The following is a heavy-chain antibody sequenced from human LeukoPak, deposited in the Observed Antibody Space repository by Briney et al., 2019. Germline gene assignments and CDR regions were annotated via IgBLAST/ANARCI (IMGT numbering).Heavy chain of an antibody. D-gene: IGHD2-2*01. J-gene: IGHJ4*02. CDR1: GFTFSSYA. Sequence: GGSLRLSCAASGFTFSSYAMNWVRQAPGQGLEWVSAISGSGGSTYYADSVKGRFTISRDNSKKTLYLQMNSLRTEDTAVYYCANNYCSSTSCPYFDYWGQGTLVTVSS. V-gene: IGHV3-23*01. CDR3: ANNYCSSTSCPYFDY. CDR2: ISGSGGST.